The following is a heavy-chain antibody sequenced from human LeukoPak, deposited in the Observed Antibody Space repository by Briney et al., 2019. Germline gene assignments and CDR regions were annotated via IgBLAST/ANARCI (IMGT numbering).Heavy chain of an antibody. CDR1: GGSVSSGSYY. J-gene: IGHJ6*02. Sequence: SETLSLTCTVSGGSVSSGSYYWSWIRQPPGKGLEWIGYIYYSGSTNYNPSLKSRVTISVDTSKNQFSLKLSSVTAADTAVYYCARRDFVYYGLDVWGQGTTVTVPS. CDR3: ARRDFVYYGLDV. V-gene: IGHV4-61*01. D-gene: IGHD2/OR15-2a*01. CDR2: IYYSGST.